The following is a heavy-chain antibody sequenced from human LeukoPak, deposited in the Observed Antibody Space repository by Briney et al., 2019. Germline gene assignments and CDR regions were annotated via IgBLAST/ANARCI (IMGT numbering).Heavy chain of an antibody. CDR2: IIPIFGTA. CDR3: ATDRDGYNYYFDY. Sequence: SVKVSCKASGGTFSSYAISWVRQAPGQGLEWMGGIIPIFGTANYAQKFEGRVTITTDESTSTAYMELSSLRSEDTAVYYCATDRDGYNYYFDYWGQGTLVTVSS. CDR1: GGTFSSYA. V-gene: IGHV1-69*05. J-gene: IGHJ4*02. D-gene: IGHD5-24*01.